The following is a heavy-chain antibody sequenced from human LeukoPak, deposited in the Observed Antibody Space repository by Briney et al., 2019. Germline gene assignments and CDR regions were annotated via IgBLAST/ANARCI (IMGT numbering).Heavy chain of an antibody. CDR1: GGSFSGYY. CDR3: ARGTLKSPTRPRDY. V-gene: IGHV4-34*01. J-gene: IGHJ4*02. CDR2: INHSGST. Sequence: TTSETLSLTCAVYGGSFSGYYWSWIRQPPGKGLEWIGEINHSGSTNYNPSLKSRVTISVDTSKNQFSLKLTSVTAADTAVYYCARGTLKSPTRPRDYWGQGSLVTVSS.